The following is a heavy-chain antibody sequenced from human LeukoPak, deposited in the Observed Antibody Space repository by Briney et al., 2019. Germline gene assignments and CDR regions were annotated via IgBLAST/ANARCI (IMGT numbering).Heavy chain of an antibody. CDR1: GDTFTSYD. D-gene: IGHD5-12*01. Sequence: GASVKVTCKASGDTFTSYDINWVRQATGQGLEWMGWMNPNSGNTGYAQKFQGRVTMTRNTSISTAYMELSSLRSEDTAVYYCARVGAYSGYDCDYWGQGTLVTVSS. V-gene: IGHV1-8*01. J-gene: IGHJ4*02. CDR2: MNPNSGNT. CDR3: ARVGAYSGYDCDY.